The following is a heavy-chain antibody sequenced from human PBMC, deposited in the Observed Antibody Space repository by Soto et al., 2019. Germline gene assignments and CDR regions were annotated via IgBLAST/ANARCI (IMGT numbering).Heavy chain of an antibody. V-gene: IGHV3-30*02. CDR3: ARDGVEATVFFGYFDY. Sequence: QVQLVESGGGVVQPGGSLRLSCAVSGIIFTGYGMHWVRQAPGKGLEWVAIIRYDGSNIYYADSVKGRFTISRDNSKNTLYLEMNSLRAEDTAVYYCARDGVEATVFFGYFDYWGQGALVTVSS. CDR2: IRYDGSNI. D-gene: IGHD1-26*01. J-gene: IGHJ4*02. CDR1: GIIFTGYG.